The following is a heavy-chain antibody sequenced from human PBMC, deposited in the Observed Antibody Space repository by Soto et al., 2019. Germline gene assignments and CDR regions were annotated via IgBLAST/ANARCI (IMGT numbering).Heavy chain of an antibody. CDR2: IIPIFGTA. Sequence: QVQLVQSGAEVKKPGSSVMVSCKDSGGTFSSYAISWGRQAPGQGREWMGGIIPIFGTADYAQKFQGRVTITADESTSTAYMELSSLTSEATAVYYCARQVDPGGYYYYGMDVWGQGNTVTVSS. CDR3: ARQVDPGGYYYYGMDV. V-gene: IGHV1-69*12. J-gene: IGHJ6*02. CDR1: GGTFSSYA. D-gene: IGHD3-16*01.